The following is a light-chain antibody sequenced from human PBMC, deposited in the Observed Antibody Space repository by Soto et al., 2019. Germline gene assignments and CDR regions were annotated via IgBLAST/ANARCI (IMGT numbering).Light chain of an antibody. CDR1: QSFASAS. CDR3: QQYGSSPT. Sequence: IVLTQSPDTLSLSPGESATLSCRASQSFASASLAWYQQRPGQAPRLLIYGASRRASGIPARFSGSGSGADSTLPISGLEPEDFAGSYCQQYGSSPTFGRGTKVEI. V-gene: IGKV3-20*01. J-gene: IGKJ1*01. CDR2: GAS.